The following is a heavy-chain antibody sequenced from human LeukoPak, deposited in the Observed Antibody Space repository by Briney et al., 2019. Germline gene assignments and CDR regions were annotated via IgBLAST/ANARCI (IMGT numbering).Heavy chain of an antibody. CDR3: ARGIVVVPAGGWFDP. D-gene: IGHD2-2*01. J-gene: IGHJ5*02. Sequence: ASVKVSCKASGYTFTGYYMHWVRQAPGQGLGWMGWINPNSGGTNYAQKFQGRVTMTRDTSISTAYMELSRLRSDDTAVYYCARGIVVVPAGGWFDPWGQGTLVTVSS. CDR2: INPNSGGT. V-gene: IGHV1-2*02. CDR1: GYTFTGYY.